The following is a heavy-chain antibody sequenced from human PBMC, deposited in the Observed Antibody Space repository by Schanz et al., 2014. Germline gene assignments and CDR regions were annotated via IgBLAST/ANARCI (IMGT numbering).Heavy chain of an antibody. CDR1: EYSFTSYS. J-gene: IGHJ4*02. Sequence: QVHLVQSGAEVKRPGASVKVSCKASEYSFTSYSMHWVRQAPGQRLEWMGWINTGSGDTKYSQNFQGRVTMTTDTSTSTAYMELRSLRSDDTAVYYCARSAGRDFWSGYYTRIDYWGQGTLVTVSS. CDR2: INTGSGDT. V-gene: IGHV1-3*04. D-gene: IGHD3-3*01. CDR3: ARSAGRDFWSGYYTRIDY.